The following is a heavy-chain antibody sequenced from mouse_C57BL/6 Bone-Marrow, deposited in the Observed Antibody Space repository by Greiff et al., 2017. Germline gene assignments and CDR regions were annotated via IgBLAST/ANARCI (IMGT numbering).Heavy chain of an antibody. J-gene: IGHJ2*01. CDR1: GYAFSSSW. CDR2: IYPGDGDT. Sequence: QVQLQQSGPELVKPGASVKISCTASGYAFSSSWMNWVKQRPGKGLEWIGRIYPGDGDTNYNGKFKGKATLTADKSSSTAYMQLSSLTSEDSAVYFCARDYGSRNYFDYWGQGTTLTVSS. V-gene: IGHV1-82*01. CDR3: ARDYGSRNYFDY. D-gene: IGHD1-1*01.